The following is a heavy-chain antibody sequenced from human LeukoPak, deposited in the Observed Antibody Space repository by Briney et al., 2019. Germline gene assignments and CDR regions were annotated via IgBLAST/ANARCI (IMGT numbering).Heavy chain of an antibody. V-gene: IGHV3-7*01. CDR1: GFTFSSYW. D-gene: IGHD6-13*01. Sequence: GGSLRLSCAASGFTFSSYWMSWVRQAPGKGLEWVANIKQDGSEKYYVDSVKGRFTISRDNAKNSLYLQMNSLRAEDTAVYYCARDSISSWENYYYGMDVWGQGTTVTVSS. CDR2: IKQDGSEK. J-gene: IGHJ6*02. CDR3: ARDSISSWENYYYGMDV.